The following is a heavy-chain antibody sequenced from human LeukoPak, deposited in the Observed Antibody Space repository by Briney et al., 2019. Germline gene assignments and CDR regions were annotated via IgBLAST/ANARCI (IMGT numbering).Heavy chain of an antibody. CDR2: FDLEDGET. Sequence: ASVKVSCKVSGYTLTELSMQWVRQAPGKGREGMGGFDLEDGETIYAQKFQGRVTMTEDTSTDTAYMELSSLRSEDTAVYYCATAPIGAVAGTFFDYWGQGTLVTVSS. D-gene: IGHD6-19*01. CDR1: GYTLTELS. CDR3: ATAPIGAVAGTFFDY. J-gene: IGHJ4*02. V-gene: IGHV1-24*01.